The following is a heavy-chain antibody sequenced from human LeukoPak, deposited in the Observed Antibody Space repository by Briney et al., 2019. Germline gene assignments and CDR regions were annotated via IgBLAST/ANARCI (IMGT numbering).Heavy chain of an antibody. V-gene: IGHV1-46*01. CDR2: INPSGGST. Sequence: ASVKVSCKASGYTFTSYYMHWVRQAPGQGLEWMGIINPSGGSTSYAQKFQGRVTITADESTSTAYMELSSLRSEDTAVYYCARDPDNEGNWFDPWGQGTLVTVSS. D-gene: IGHD1-1*01. CDR1: GYTFTSYY. J-gene: IGHJ5*02. CDR3: ARDPDNEGNWFDP.